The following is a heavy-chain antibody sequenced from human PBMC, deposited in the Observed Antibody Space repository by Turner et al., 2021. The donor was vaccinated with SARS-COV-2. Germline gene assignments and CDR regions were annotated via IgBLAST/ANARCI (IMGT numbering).Heavy chain of an antibody. D-gene: IGHD6-19*01. CDR1: GFTFSNYA. J-gene: IGHJ4*02. CDR3: ARDRITVAGNLDH. CDR2: ISSVGNNQ. V-gene: IGHV3-30-3*01. Sequence: QVLPVESGGGLVPPGRSLRTPCAASGFTFSNYAMHWVRQAPGKGLEWVAVISSVGNNQHYADSVKGRFTVSRDDSKNSLYLQISSLRAEDTGVYYCARDRITVAGNLDHWGQGTLVTVSS.